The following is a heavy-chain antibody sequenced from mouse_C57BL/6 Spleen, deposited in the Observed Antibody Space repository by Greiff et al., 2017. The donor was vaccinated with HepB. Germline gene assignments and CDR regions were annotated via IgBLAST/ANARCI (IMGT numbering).Heavy chain of an antibody. D-gene: IGHD2-10*01. CDR1: GFTFSNYW. CDR2: IRLKSDNYAT. J-gene: IGHJ2*01. Sequence: EVKLVESGGGLVQPGGSMKLSCVASGFTFSNYWMNWVRQSPEKGLEWVAQIRLKSDNYATHYAESVKGRFTISRDDSKSSVYLQMNNLRAEDTGIYYCTPTGRFDYWGQGTTLTVSS. V-gene: IGHV6-3*01. CDR3: TPTGRFDY.